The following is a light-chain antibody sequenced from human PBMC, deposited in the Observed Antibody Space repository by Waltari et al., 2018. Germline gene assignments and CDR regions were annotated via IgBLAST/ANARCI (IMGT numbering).Light chain of an antibody. CDR1: SSDVGGYNY. J-gene: IGLJ2*01. CDR2: DVS. V-gene: IGLV2-14*03. CDR3: SSYISSDTLDL. Sequence: QSALTQTASVSGSPGQSITISCTGTSSDVGGYNYVSWYQQHPVKAPKFIIVDVSNRPSGVSSRFSVSKSGNPASLAISVLQAPAEASDYCSSYISSDTLDLFGGGTTLTVL.